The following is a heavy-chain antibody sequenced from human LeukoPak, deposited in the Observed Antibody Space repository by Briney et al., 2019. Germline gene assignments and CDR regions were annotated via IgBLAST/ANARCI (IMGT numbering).Heavy chain of an antibody. V-gene: IGHV3-23*01. CDR1: GFTFTNYA. Sequence: GGSLRLSCAASGFTFTNYAMSWVRQAPGKGLEWVSAISGSGTSTYYADSVKGRFTISRDNSRNTLYLQMNSLRAEDTAVYYCARDGRYSSSLYFDYWGQGTLVTVSS. J-gene: IGHJ4*02. CDR2: ISGSGTST. CDR3: ARDGRYSSSLYFDY. D-gene: IGHD6-6*01.